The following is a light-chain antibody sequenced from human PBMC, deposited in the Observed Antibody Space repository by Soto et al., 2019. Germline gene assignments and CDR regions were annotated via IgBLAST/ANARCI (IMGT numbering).Light chain of an antibody. CDR3: QQYNNWPLT. CDR2: GAS. V-gene: IGKV3-15*01. CDR1: QSVSSN. J-gene: IGKJ4*01. Sequence: EIVMPQSPAPLSVSPGERATLSCRASQSVSSNLAWYQQKPGQAPRLLIYGASTRATGIPARFSGSGSGTEFTLTISSRQSEDFAVYYCQQYNNWPLTFGGGTKVEIK.